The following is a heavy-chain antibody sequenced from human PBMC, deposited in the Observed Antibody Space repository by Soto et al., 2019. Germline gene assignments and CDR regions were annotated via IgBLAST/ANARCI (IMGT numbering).Heavy chain of an antibody. CDR1: GFTFSSYG. CDR3: ARDKDPYDYVWGMQG. J-gene: IGHJ4*02. D-gene: IGHD3-16*01. V-gene: IGHV3-33*01. Sequence: GGSLRLSCAASGFTFSSYGMHWVRQAPGKGLEWVAVIWYDGSNKYYADSVKGRFTISRDNSKNTLYLQMNSLRAEDTAVYYCARDKDPYDYVWGMQGWGQGTLVTVSS. CDR2: IWYDGSNK.